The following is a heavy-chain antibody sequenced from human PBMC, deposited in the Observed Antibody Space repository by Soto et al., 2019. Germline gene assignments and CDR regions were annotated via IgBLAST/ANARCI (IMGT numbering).Heavy chain of an antibody. CDR3: AREETPMSPHYFYYGMDV. V-gene: IGHV4-59*01. D-gene: IGHD3-9*01. J-gene: IGHJ6*02. Sequence: SETLSLTCTVSGGSLRGYSWIWIRQSPGKGLEWIGYVYSGGGTNYSPSFMGRVTISVDTTDNQFSLKLNSVTAADTAVYYCAREETPMSPHYFYYGMDVWGQGTTVTVSS. CDR1: GGSLRGYS. CDR2: VYSGGGT.